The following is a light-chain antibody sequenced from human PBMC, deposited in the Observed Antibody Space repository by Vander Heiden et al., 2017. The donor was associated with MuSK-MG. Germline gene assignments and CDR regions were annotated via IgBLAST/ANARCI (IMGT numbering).Light chain of an antibody. V-gene: IGKV3-11*01. CDR3: HQRSDCTPTWT. CDR2: SAS. J-gene: IGKJ1*01. CDR1: VGTN. Sequence: VGTNVAWYQQRPGPAPRLLTYSASVMAAGGPDRLCGGRGWTNFTPTISSLEPEEFAVDYCHQRSDCTPTWTFGPGTRVEIK.